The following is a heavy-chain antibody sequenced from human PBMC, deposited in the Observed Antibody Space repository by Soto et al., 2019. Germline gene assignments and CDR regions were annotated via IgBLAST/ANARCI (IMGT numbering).Heavy chain of an antibody. J-gene: IGHJ5*02. Sequence: GGSLRLCCAASGFTFSTYARNWVRQATGKGLEWLSSISDSGHYIYYADSVKSRLTISRDNAKNSLFLQMNSLRGEDTDVYYCARSGLALPYSASHWFDPWGHGTLVTVSS. CDR3: ARSGLALPYSASHWFDP. CDR1: GFTFSTYA. V-gene: IGHV3-21*01. CDR2: ISDSGHYI. D-gene: IGHD3-22*01.